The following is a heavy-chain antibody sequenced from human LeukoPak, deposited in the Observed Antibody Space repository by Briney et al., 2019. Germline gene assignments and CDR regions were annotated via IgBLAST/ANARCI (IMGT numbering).Heavy chain of an antibody. CDR1: GFIFSGYA. D-gene: IGHD3-10*01. CDR3: AKDGYQSSGTYYDF. CDR2: ISSDGNNK. J-gene: IGHJ4*02. Sequence: GRSLTLSCAASGFIFSGYAMHWVRQAPGKGLEGVATISSDGNNKYYRESVRGRFAISRDHSKSTLYLQMNSLRAEDAAVYYCAKDGYQSSGTYYDFWGQGTLVTVSS. V-gene: IGHV3-30*18.